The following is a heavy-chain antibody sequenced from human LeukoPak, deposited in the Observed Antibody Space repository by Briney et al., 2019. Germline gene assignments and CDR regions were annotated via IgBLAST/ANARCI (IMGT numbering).Heavy chain of an antibody. CDR3: ARISRGGTRYFDY. V-gene: IGHV4-59*01. Sequence: PSETLSLTCTVSGGSISSYYWSWIRQPPGKGLEWIGYIYYSGSTNYNPSLKSRVTISVDTSKNQFSLKLSSVTAADTAVYYCARISRGGTRYFDYWGQGTLVTVSS. CDR1: GGSISSYY. CDR2: IYYSGST. J-gene: IGHJ4*02. D-gene: IGHD1-1*01.